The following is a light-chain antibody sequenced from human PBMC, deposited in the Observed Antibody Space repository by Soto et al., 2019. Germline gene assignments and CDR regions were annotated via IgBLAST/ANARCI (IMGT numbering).Light chain of an antibody. V-gene: IGLV7-46*01. CDR3: SLSYSGHVV. Sequence: QAVVTQEPSLTVSPGGTVTHTCGSTTGAVTSGHYPYWFQQKPGQAPRTLIYDTSNKHSWTPARFSGSLLGGKAALTLSGAQREDEADYYCSLSYSGHVVFGGGTKLTVL. CDR2: DTS. J-gene: IGLJ2*01. CDR1: TGAVTSGHY.